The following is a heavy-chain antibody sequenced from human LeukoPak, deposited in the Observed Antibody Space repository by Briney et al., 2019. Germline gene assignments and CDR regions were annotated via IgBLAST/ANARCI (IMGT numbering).Heavy chain of an antibody. CDR1: GFTFTACA. CDR3: ARDRAAGLDYDPSGLDY. V-gene: IGHV3-64*02. CDR2: ISGNGGDT. D-gene: IGHD3-22*01. Sequence: GGSLRLSCAASGFTFTACAMYWVRQAPGKRLEYVAAISGNGGDTHYADSVKGRFTISRDNSKNTLYVQMDSLRPEDMAVYYCARDRAAGLDYDPSGLDYWGQGTLVAVSS. J-gene: IGHJ4*02.